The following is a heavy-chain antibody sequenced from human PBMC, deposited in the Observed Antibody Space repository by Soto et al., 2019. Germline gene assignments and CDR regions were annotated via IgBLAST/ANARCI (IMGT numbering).Heavy chain of an antibody. Sequence: QVQLQPSGPGLVKPSQTLSLTCAVSGDGVFTNSAAAWNWIRQSPSRGLEWLGRTFYRSEWYNDYASSVKGRININPDTARNQFSLQLHYVTPEDTAVYYCARDLGGYMDVWGQGTTVTVSS. D-gene: IGHD6-25*01. CDR3: ARDLGGYMDV. CDR2: TFYRSEWYN. CDR1: GDGVFTNSAAA. V-gene: IGHV6-1*01. J-gene: IGHJ6*02.